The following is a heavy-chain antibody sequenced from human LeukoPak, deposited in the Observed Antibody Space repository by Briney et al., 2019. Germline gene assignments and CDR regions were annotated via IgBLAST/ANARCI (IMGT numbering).Heavy chain of an antibody. J-gene: IGHJ4*02. CDR1: GFTFSSYE. V-gene: IGHV3-48*03. CDR3: ARELFARYFDWSMSFDY. Sequence: PGGSLRLSCAASGFTFSSYEMNWVRQAPGKGLEWVSYISSSGSTIYYADSVKGRFTISRDNAKNSLYLQMNSLRAEDTAVYYCARELFARYFDWSMSFDYWGQGTLVTVSS. D-gene: IGHD3-9*01. CDR2: ISSSGSTI.